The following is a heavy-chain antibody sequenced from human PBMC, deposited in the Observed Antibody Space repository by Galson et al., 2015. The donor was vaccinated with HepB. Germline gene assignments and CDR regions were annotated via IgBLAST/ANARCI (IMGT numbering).Heavy chain of an antibody. Sequence: SLRLSCAASGFTFSSYWMSWVRQAPGKGLEWVANIKQDGSEKYYVDSVKGRFTISRDNAKNSLFLQMNSLRAEDTAVYYCASGPFITILDYWGQGTLVTVSS. V-gene: IGHV3-7*03. J-gene: IGHJ4*02. CDR2: IKQDGSEK. D-gene: IGHD1-20*01. CDR3: ASGPFITILDY. CDR1: GFTFSSYW.